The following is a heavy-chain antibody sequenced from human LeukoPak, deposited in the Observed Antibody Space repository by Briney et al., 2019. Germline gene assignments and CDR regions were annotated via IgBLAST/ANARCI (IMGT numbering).Heavy chain of an antibody. V-gene: IGHV3-23*01. D-gene: IGHD3-10*01. CDR2: ISDTGDST. CDR3: AKTYYYLSGSLPEDY. CDR1: GFMFRGYA. Sequence: GGSLRLSCAASGFMFRGYAMSWVRQAPGKGQEWVSAISDTGDSTYYADSVKGRFTISRDNSKNTLYLQMNSLRVEDTALYFCAKTYYYLSGSLPEDYWGQGALVTVSS. J-gene: IGHJ4*02.